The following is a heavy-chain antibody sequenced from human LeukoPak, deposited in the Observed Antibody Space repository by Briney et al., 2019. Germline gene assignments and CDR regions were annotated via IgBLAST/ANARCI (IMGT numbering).Heavy chain of an antibody. CDR1: GYTFTSYG. V-gene: IGHV1-18*01. CDR2: ISAYNGNT. Sequence: ASVKVSCKASGYTFTSYGISWVRQAPGQGLEWMGWISAYNGNTNYAQKFQGRVTMTRDMSTSTVYMELSSLRSEDTAVYYCARDGDGYNSDSRYYYYMDVWGKGTTVTVSS. CDR3: ARDGDGYNSDSRYYYYMDV. D-gene: IGHD5-24*01. J-gene: IGHJ6*03.